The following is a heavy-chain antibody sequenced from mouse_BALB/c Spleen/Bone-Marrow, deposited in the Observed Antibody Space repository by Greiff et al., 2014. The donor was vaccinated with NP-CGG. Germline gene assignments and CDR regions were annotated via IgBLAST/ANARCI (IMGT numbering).Heavy chain of an antibody. V-gene: IGHV5-9-3*01. CDR2: ISSGGSYT. D-gene: IGHD1-1*01. Sequence: EVHLVESGGGLVKPGGSLKLSCAASGFTFSSYAMSWVRQTPEKRLEWVATISSGGSYTYYADSVKGRFTISRDTAKNTLYLQMSSLRSEDTAMYYCARPDYYGSSPHWYFDVWGAGTTVTVSS. J-gene: IGHJ1*01. CDR3: ARPDYYGSSPHWYFDV. CDR1: GFTFSSYA.